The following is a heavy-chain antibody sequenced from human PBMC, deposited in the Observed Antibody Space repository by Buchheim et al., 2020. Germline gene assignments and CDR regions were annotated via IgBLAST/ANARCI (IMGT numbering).Heavy chain of an antibody. Sequence: QVQLVESGGGVVQPGRSLRLSCAASGFTFSRHALHWVRQAPGKGLEWVALISYNGTNKYYADSVKGRFTVSRDNSKKTLYLQMNRLRAEDRGVYYCARDDSSGGVIAPANRFDYWGQGTL. D-gene: IGHD3-16*02. CDR3: ARDDSSGGVIAPANRFDY. CDR2: ISYNGTNK. J-gene: IGHJ4*02. V-gene: IGHV3-30-3*01. CDR1: GFTFSRHA.